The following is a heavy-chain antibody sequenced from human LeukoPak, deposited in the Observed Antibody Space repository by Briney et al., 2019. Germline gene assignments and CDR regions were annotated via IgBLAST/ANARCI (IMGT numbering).Heavy chain of an antibody. CDR3: ARDTRDFWSGYFDGNWFDP. D-gene: IGHD3-3*01. Sequence: ASVKVSCKASGYTFTSYGISWVRQAPGQGLEWMGWISAYNGNTNYAQKLQGRVTMTTDTSTSTAYMELRSLRSDDTAVYYCARDTRDFWSGYFDGNWFDPWGQGTLVTVSS. V-gene: IGHV1-18*01. CDR2: ISAYNGNT. CDR1: GYTFTSYG. J-gene: IGHJ5*02.